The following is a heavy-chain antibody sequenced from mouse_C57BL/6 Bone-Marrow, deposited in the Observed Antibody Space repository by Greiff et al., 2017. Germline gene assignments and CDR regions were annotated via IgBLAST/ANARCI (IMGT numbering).Heavy chain of an antibody. J-gene: IGHJ3*01. CDR2: ISSGSSTI. Sequence: EVKVEESGGGLVKPGGSLKLSCAASGFTFSDYGMHWVRQAPEKGLEWVAYISSGSSTIYYADTVKGRFTISRDNAKNTLFLQRTSLRSEDTAMYYCARGEYGSSFAYWGQGTLVTVSA. V-gene: IGHV5-17*01. D-gene: IGHD1-1*01. CDR1: GFTFSDYG. CDR3: ARGEYGSSFAY.